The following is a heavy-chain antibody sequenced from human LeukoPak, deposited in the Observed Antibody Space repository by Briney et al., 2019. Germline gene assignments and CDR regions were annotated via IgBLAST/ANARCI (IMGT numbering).Heavy chain of an antibody. J-gene: IGHJ4*02. V-gene: IGHV3-30-3*01. CDR3: AKDARGYCSKGACYSIDY. Sequence: GRSLRLSCAASGFTFSSYAMHWVRQAPGKGLEWVALISYDGSNKYYADSVKGRFTISRDNSKNTLYLQMNSLRAEDTAVYYCAKDARGYCSKGACYSIDYWGQGTLVTVSS. CDR2: ISYDGSNK. D-gene: IGHD2-8*01. CDR1: GFTFSSYA.